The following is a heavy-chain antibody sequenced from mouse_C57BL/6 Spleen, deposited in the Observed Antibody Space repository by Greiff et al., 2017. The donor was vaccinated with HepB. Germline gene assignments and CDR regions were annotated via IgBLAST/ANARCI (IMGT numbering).Heavy chain of an antibody. D-gene: IGHD2-3*01. Sequence: EVQLVESGGGLVKPGGSLKLSCAASGFTFSSYTMSWVRQTPEKRLEWVATISGGGGNTYYPDSVKGRFTISRDNAKNTLYLQMSSLRSEDTALYYCARHGGLLYAMDYWGQGTSVTVSS. CDR2: ISGGGGNT. V-gene: IGHV5-9*01. CDR1: GFTFSSYT. J-gene: IGHJ4*01. CDR3: ARHGGLLYAMDY.